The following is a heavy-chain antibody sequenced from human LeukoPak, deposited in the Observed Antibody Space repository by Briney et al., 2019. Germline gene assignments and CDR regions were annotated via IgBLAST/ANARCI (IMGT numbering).Heavy chain of an antibody. CDR2: IYYSGST. CDR1: GGSISSGDYY. D-gene: IGHD5-24*01. CDR3: ARIRRDGYNYDY. J-gene: IGHJ4*02. Sequence: SQTLSLTCTVSGGSISSGDYYWSWIRQPPGTGLEWIGYIYYSGSTYYNPSLKSRVTISVDTSKNQFSLKLSSVTAADTAVYYCARIRRDGYNYDYWGQGTLVTVSS. V-gene: IGHV4-30-4*01.